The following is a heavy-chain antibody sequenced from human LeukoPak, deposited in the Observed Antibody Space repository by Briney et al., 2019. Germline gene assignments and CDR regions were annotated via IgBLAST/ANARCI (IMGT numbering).Heavy chain of an antibody. CDR2: INHSGST. CDR1: GGSFSGYY. J-gene: IGHJ5*02. CDR3: ARFYDILTGYSIGNWFDP. D-gene: IGHD3-9*01. Sequence: SETLSLTCAVYGGSFSGYYWSWIRQPPGKGLEWIGEINHSGSTNYNPSLKSRVAISVDTSKNQFSLKLSSVTAADTAVYYCARFYDILTGYSIGNWFDPRGQGTLVTVSS. V-gene: IGHV4-34*01.